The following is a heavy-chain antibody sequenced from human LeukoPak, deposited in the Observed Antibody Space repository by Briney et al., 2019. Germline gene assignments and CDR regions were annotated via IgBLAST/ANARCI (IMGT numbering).Heavy chain of an antibody. CDR3: ARGGGPKQQLKRYFQH. D-gene: IGHD6-13*01. J-gene: IGHJ1*01. CDR1: GGSISSDIYY. V-gene: IGHV4-61*02. CDR2: IHTSGST. Sequence: SQTLSLTCSVSGGSISSDIYYWSWIRQPAGKGLEWIGRIHTSGSTNYNPSLKSRVTISVDTSKSKFSLKLSSVTAADTAVYYCARGGGPKQQLKRYFQHWGQGTLVTVSS.